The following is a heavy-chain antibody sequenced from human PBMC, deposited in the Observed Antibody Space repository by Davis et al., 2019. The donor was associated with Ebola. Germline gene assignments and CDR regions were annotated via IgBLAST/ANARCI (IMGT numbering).Heavy chain of an antibody. V-gene: IGHV4-30-2*01. J-gene: IGHJ3*02. Sequence: LRLSCAVSGGSISSGGYSWSWIRQPPGKGLEWIGYIYHSGSTYYNPSLKSRVTISVDRSKNQFSLKLSSVTAADTAVYYCARDQYYYDSSGYHRGAFDIWGQGTMVTVSS. CDR2: IYHSGST. D-gene: IGHD3-22*01. CDR1: GGSISSGGYS. CDR3: ARDQYYYDSSGYHRGAFDI.